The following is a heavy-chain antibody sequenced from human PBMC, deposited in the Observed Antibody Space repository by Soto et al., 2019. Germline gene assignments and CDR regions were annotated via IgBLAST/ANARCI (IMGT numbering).Heavy chain of an antibody. J-gene: IGHJ4*02. D-gene: IGHD1-26*01. CDR3: ASDRFRGTYYLRGVTYFFEE. V-gene: IGHV3-7*03. CDR1: GLTFTDYR. Sequence: GGSLRLSYVTDGLTFTDYRKSWVRQAPGKGLEWVANIKQDESEKNYLDSVKGRFTISRDNAKNSLYLQMNSLRAEDTAVYYCASDRFRGTYYLRGVTYFFEEWGQGAPVTVSS. CDR2: IKQDESEK.